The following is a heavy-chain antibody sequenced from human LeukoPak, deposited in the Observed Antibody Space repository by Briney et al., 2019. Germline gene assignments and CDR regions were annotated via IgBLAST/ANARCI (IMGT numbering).Heavy chain of an antibody. CDR2: IIPIFGTA. V-gene: IGHV1-69*06. Sequence: SVNVSCKASGGTFSSYAISWVRQAPGQGLEWMGGIIPIFGTANYAQKFQGRVTITADKSTSTAYMELSSLRSEDTAVYYCARDLLYGDSKGSDYWGQGTLVTVSS. CDR3: ARDLLYGDSKGSDY. CDR1: GGTFSSYA. J-gene: IGHJ4*02. D-gene: IGHD4-17*01.